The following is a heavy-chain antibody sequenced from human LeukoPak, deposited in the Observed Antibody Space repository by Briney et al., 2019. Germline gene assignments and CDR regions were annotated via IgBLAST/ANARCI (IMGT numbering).Heavy chain of an antibody. J-gene: IGHJ3*02. CDR3: AGLIAVAGTGAFDI. Sequence: SVKVSCKASGGTFSSYAISWVRQAPGQGLEWMGGIIPIFGTANYAQKFQSRVTITADESTSTAYMELSSLRSEDTAVYYCAGLIAVAGTGAFDIWGQGTMVTVSS. CDR1: GGTFSSYA. V-gene: IGHV1-69*13. D-gene: IGHD6-19*01. CDR2: IIPIFGTA.